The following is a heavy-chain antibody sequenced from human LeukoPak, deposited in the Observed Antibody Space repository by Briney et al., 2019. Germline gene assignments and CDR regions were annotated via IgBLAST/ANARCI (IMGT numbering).Heavy chain of an antibody. CDR3: AKDMNSWRDGSGLGDYFDY. D-gene: IGHD6-19*01. CDR1: GFTFSSYA. Sequence: GGSLRLSCAASGFTFSSYAMSWVRQAPGKGLEWVSGTSGSGRSIHYADSVKGRFTISRDNSKNTLYLQMNSLRTDDTAVYYCAKDMNSWRDGSGLGDYFDYWGQGTLVTVSS. V-gene: IGHV3-23*01. J-gene: IGHJ4*02. CDR2: TSGSGRSI.